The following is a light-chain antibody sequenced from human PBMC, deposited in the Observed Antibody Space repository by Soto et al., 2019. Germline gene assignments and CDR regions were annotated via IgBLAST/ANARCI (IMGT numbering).Light chain of an antibody. CDR3: RQFGSSPLACT. V-gene: IGKV3-20*01. J-gene: IGKJ2*02. CDR2: GAS. Sequence: ESMLTQSPGTLSLSPGERATLSCRASQSVSTRYLAWYQQKPGQAPRLLIYGASIRAAGIPDRFSGSGSGTDFTLTISRLEPEDFAVYYCRQFGSSPLACTFGQGTKLEI. CDR1: QSVSTRY.